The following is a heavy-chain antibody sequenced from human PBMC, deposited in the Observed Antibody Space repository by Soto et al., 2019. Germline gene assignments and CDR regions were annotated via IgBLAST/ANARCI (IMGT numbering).Heavy chain of an antibody. V-gene: IGHV4-34*01. CDR2: VKDGGHT. CDR3: ARGQEGVVATH. CDR1: GGSLSGYY. Sequence: QVQLQQWGAGLLQPSETLSLNCAVTGGSLSGYYWRWIRQPPGKGLEWIGEVKDGGHTNYSPSLRGRVTIASDTSNNQVSLRLNSVTAADTGVYYCARGQEGVVATHWDQGSLVTVSS. D-gene: IGHD5-12*01. J-gene: IGHJ4*02.